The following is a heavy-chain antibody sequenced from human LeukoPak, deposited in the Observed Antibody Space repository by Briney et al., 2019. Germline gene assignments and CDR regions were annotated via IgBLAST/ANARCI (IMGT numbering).Heavy chain of an antibody. J-gene: IGHJ3*02. CDR2: IIPIFGTA. V-gene: IGHV1-69*05. Sequence: SVKVSCKASGGTFRSYAISWVRQAPGQGLEWMGGIIPIFGTANYAQKFQGRVTIITDESTSTAYMELSSLRSEDTAVYYCARELGYCSSTSCYDGQGAFDIWGQGTMVTVSS. CDR3: ARELGYCSSTSCYDGQGAFDI. CDR1: GGTFRSYA. D-gene: IGHD2-2*01.